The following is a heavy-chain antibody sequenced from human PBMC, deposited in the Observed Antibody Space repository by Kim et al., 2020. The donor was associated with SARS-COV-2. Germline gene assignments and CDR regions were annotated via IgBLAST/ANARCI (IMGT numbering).Heavy chain of an antibody. CDR1: GFTFSSYA. Sequence: GGSLRLSCAASGFTFSSYAMNWVRQAPGKGLEWVSVIYSGGSGTYYADSVKGRFTISRDNSKNTLYLQMNSLRAEDTAVYYCAKPGETAFFDYWGQGTL. J-gene: IGHJ4*02. CDR2: IYSGGSGT. D-gene: IGHD2-21*01. CDR3: AKPGETAFFDY. V-gene: IGHV3-23*03.